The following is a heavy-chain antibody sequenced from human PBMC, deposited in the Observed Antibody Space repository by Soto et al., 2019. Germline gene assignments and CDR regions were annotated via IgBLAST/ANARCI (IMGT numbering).Heavy chain of an antibody. J-gene: IGHJ6*02. CDR2: IWYDGSNK. CDR3: ARDGSLCSGYYGYLDV. CDR1: GVTVSSYG. D-gene: IGHD3-3*01. Sequence: GGALRLCCAASGVTVSSYGMHVGRQAPGKGLEWVAVIWYDGSNKYYADSVKGRFTISRDNSKNTLYLQMNSLRAEDTAVYYCARDGSLCSGYYGYLDVWGQGTTVPGSS. V-gene: IGHV3-33*01.